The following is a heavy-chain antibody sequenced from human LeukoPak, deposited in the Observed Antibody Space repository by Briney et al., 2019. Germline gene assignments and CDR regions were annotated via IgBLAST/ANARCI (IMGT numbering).Heavy chain of an antibody. Sequence: ASVTVSCKTSGYIFTGYYMHWVRQAPGQGLEWMGWINPNNGGTNYAQKLQGRVTMTTDTSTSTAYMELRSLRSDDTAVYYCARGRGADLDYWGQGTLVTVSS. CDR2: INPNNGGT. J-gene: IGHJ4*02. CDR3: ARGRGADLDY. D-gene: IGHD1-26*01. CDR1: GYIFTGYY. V-gene: IGHV1-2*02.